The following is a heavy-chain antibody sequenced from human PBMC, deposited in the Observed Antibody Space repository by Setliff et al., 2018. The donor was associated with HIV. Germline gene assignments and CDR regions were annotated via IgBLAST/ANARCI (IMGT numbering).Heavy chain of an antibody. CDR1: GYTLTEVS. CDR2: FDPQDGET. CDR3: ARGITVFGVVINVRLDP. J-gene: IGHJ5*02. V-gene: IGHV1-24*01. Sequence: ASVKVSCKVSGYTLTEVSMHWVRQAPKKGLEWMGYFDPQDGETVHAQKFQGRVTITADESINTVYMELSRLRSEDTAVYYCARGITVFGVVINVRLDPWGQGTLVTVS. D-gene: IGHD3-3*01.